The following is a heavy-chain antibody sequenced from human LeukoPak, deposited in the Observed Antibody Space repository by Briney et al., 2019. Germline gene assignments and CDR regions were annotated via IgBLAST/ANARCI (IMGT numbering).Heavy chain of an antibody. CDR3: ARLYYYDSSGYFKSSAFDI. Sequence: ASVTVSCKASGYTFTSYYMHWVRQAPGQGLEWMGIINPSGGSTSYAQKFQGRVTMTRDTSTSTVYMELSSLRSEDTAVYYCARLYYYDSSGYFKSSAFDIWGQGTMVTVSS. V-gene: IGHV1-46*01. J-gene: IGHJ3*02. CDR2: INPSGGST. D-gene: IGHD3-22*01. CDR1: GYTFTSYY.